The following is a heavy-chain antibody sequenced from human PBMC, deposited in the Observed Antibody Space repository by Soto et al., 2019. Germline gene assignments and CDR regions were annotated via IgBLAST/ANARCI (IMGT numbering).Heavy chain of an antibody. Sequence: SGPTLVNPTQTLTLTCTFSGFSLSTSGVGVGWIRQPPGKALEWLALIYWDDDKRYSPSLKSRLTITKDTSKNQVVLTMTNMDPVDTATYYCARIRGYSSSWYETYYYGMDVWGQGTTVTVSS. CDR3: ARIRGYSSSWYETYYYGMDV. CDR2: IYWDDDK. J-gene: IGHJ6*02. D-gene: IGHD6-13*01. V-gene: IGHV2-5*02. CDR1: GFSLSTSGVG.